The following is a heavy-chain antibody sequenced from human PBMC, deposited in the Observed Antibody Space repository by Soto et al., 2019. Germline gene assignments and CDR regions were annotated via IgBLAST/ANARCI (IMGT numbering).Heavy chain of an antibody. J-gene: IGHJ4*02. CDR3: VRFFDTYYFDS. D-gene: IGHD3-9*01. CDR1: GFTFSTYG. V-gene: IGHV3-33*03. Sequence: QVQLVESGGSVVQPGRSLRLSCAVSGFTFSTYGMHWVRQAPGKGLEWVAVIWGDGSNKYHADSVKGRFTISRDNTKSILYLEMNSLSAEDTAVYYCVRFFDTYYFDSWGQGTLVTVSS. CDR2: IWGDGSNK.